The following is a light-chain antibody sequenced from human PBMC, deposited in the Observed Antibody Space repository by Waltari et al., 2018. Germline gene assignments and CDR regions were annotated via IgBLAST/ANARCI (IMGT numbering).Light chain of an antibody. CDR2: GKN. CDR1: SPGSHY. CDR3: NSRDSSGNHLGV. Sequence: SSELTQDPAVSVALGQTVRTTCQGDSPGSHYARWYQQKPGQAPVLVINGKNNRPSGIPDRFSGSSSGNTASLTITGAQAEDEADYYCNSRDSSGNHLGVFGGGTKLTVL. J-gene: IGLJ3*02. V-gene: IGLV3-19*01.